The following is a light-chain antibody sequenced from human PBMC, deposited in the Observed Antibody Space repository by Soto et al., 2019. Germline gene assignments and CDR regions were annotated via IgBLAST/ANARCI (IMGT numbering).Light chain of an antibody. J-gene: IGKJ2*01. CDR3: QQYESYSNT. V-gene: IGKV1-5*03. CDR2: KAS. Sequence: DVQLTQSPSTLSASVGDRVTITCRAIQSISTWLAWYQQKPGKAPKLLIYKASSLESGVPSRFSGSGSGTEFTLTISSLQPDDFATYFCQQYESYSNTFGQGTKLEIK. CDR1: QSISTW.